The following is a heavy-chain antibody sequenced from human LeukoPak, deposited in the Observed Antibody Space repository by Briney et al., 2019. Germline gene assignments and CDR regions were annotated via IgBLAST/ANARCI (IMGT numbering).Heavy chain of an antibody. CDR3: ARGRGGSGSYYLVY. D-gene: IGHD3-10*01. Sequence: EASVKVSCKASGYTFTSYDINWVRQATGQGLEWMGWMNPNSGNTGYAQKFQGRATMTRNTSISTAYMELSSLRSEDTAVYYCARGRGGSGSYYLVYWGQGTLVTVSS. CDR2: MNPNSGNT. CDR1: GYTFTSYD. V-gene: IGHV1-8*01. J-gene: IGHJ4*02.